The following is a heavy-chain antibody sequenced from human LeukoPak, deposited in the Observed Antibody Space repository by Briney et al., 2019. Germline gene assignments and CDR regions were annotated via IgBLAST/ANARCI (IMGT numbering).Heavy chain of an antibody. CDR1: GYTFTSYA. CDR2: INAGNGNT. V-gene: IGHV1-3*01. Sequence: GASVKVSCKASGYTFTSYAMHWVRQAPGQRLEWMGWINAGNGNTQYSQNFQGRVTITRDTSASTAYMELSSLRSEDSAVYFCARDRAPRGVYNFFDSWGQGTLVTVSS. CDR3: ARDRAPRGVYNFFDS. D-gene: IGHD1-26*01. J-gene: IGHJ5*01.